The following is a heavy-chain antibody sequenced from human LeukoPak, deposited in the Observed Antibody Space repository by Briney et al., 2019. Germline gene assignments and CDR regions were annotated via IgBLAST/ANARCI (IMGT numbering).Heavy chain of an antibody. CDR3: AKDLGDARSWYLDY. CDR1: GFAFGSYV. Sequence: PGGSLRLSCAASGFAFGSYVMHWVRQTPGKGLEWVAVIAHDGSIKYYGEYVKSRFTISRDSSKNTLYLQMNSLRHEDTAVYHCAKDLGDARSWYLDYWGQGTLVTVSS. D-gene: IGHD3-16*01. V-gene: IGHV3-30*18. CDR2: IAHDGSIK. J-gene: IGHJ4*02.